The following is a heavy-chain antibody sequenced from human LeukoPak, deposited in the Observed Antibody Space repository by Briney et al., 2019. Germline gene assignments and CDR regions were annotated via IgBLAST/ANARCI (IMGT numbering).Heavy chain of an antibody. D-gene: IGHD6-19*01. V-gene: IGHV4-39*07. CDR3: ARLNRKQWLKPRAGFDP. Sequence: PSETLSLTCTVSGGSINTPNYYWGWIRQTPGKGLEWIGNIFYSGGTYYSPPLTSRVTISVDTSRNQFSLKLSSVTAADTAVYYCARLNRKQWLKPRAGFDPWGQGTLVTVSS. CDR2: IFYSGGT. J-gene: IGHJ5*02. CDR1: GGSINTPNYY.